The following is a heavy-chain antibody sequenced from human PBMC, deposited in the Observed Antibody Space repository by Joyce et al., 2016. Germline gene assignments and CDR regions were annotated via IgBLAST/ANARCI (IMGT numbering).Heavy chain of an antibody. V-gene: IGHV3-30*18. D-gene: IGHD6-25*01. CDR2: RSYDGVYK. CDR3: AKILTAGYSSGWFLDY. Sequence: QVPLVESGGGVVQPGRSLRLSCTASGLTHSNSGVHWVRQAPGKGMEWVAVRSYDGVYKYYSDSGKGRFTISRDNSRDTLFLEMNSLRAEDTAVYYCAKILTAGYSSGWFLDYWGQGTLVTVSS. J-gene: IGHJ4*02. CDR1: GLTHSNSG.